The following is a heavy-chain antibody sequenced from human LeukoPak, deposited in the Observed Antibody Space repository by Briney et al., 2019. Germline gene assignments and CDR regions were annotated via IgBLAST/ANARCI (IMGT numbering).Heavy chain of an antibody. V-gene: IGHV3-23*03. CDR3: AKDGNWARFEN. Sequence: GGSLRLSCAASGFTFSSYAMHWVRQAPGKGLEWVSVIYSGGSTYYADSVKGRFTISRDNSKNTLYLQMNSPRAEDTAAYYCAKDGNWARFENWGQGTLVTVSS. J-gene: IGHJ4*02. CDR2: IYSGGST. D-gene: IGHD7-27*01. CDR1: GFTFSSYA.